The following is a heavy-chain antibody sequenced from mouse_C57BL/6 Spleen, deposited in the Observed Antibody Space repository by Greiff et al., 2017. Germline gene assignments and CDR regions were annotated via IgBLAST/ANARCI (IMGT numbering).Heavy chain of an antibody. CDR1: GYTFTSYT. J-gene: IGHJ3*01. Sequence: LVESGAELARPGASVKMSCKASGYTFTSYTMHWVKQRPGQGLEWIGYINPSSGYTKYNQKFKDKATLTADKSSSTAYMQLSSLTSEDSAVYYCARITTVVPFAYWGQGTLVTVSA. CDR3: ARITTVVPFAY. V-gene: IGHV1-4*01. D-gene: IGHD1-1*01. CDR2: INPSSGYT.